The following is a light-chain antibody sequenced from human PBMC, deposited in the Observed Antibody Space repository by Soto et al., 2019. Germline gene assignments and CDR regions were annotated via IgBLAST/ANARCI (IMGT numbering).Light chain of an antibody. CDR1: QSISSW. CDR3: QQLNSYLLLT. Sequence: DIQMTPSPSTLSASVGDRVTITCRASQSISSWLAWYQQKPGKAPKLLIYAASTLQSGVPSRFSGSGSGTEFTLTISSLQPEDFATYYCQQLNSYLLLTFGGGTKVDIK. CDR2: AAS. J-gene: IGKJ4*01. V-gene: IGKV1-5*01.